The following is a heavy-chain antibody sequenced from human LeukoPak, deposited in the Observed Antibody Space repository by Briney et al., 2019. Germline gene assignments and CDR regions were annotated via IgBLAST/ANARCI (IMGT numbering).Heavy chain of an antibody. V-gene: IGHV3-48*03. CDR3: ARSYDILTGYTSYFDY. CDR1: GFTFSSYE. D-gene: IGHD3-9*01. J-gene: IGHJ4*02. CDR2: ISSSGSTI. Sequence: GGSLRLSCAASGFTFSSYEMNWVRQAPGKGLEWVSYISSSGSTIYYADSVKGRFTISRDNAKSSLYLQMNSLRAEDTAVYYCARSYDILTGYTSYFDYWGQGTLVTVSS.